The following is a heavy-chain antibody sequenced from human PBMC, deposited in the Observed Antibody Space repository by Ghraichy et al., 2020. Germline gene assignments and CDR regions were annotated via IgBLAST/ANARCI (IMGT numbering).Heavy chain of an antibody. CDR2: IVVGSGNK. D-gene: IGHD3-22*01. CDR1: GFTFTSSA. V-gene: IGHV1-58*01. J-gene: IGHJ4*01. Sequence: SVKVSCKASGFTFTSSAVQWVRQARGQRLEWIGWIVVGSGNKNYAQKFQERVTITRDMSTSTAYMELSSLRSEDTAVYYCAATFDYYDSSGYYAFDYWGHGTLVPVSS. CDR3: AATFDYYDSSGYYAFDY.